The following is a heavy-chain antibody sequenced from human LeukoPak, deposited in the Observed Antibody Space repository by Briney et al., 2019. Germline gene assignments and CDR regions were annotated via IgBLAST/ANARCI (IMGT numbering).Heavy chain of an antibody. CDR2: ISGSGGST. J-gene: IGHJ4*02. CDR1: GFTFSSYA. V-gene: IGHV3-23*01. Sequence: GGSLRLPCAASGFTFSSYAMSWVRQAPGKGLEWVSAISGSGGSTYYADSVKGRFTISRDNSKNTLYLQMNSLRAEDTAVYYCAGYYYGSGSYYNFFDYWGQGTLVTVSS. D-gene: IGHD3-10*01. CDR3: AGYYYGSGSYYNFFDY.